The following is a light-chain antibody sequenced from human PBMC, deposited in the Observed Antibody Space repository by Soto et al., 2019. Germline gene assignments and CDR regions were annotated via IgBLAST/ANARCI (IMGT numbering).Light chain of an antibody. CDR3: LQDDILPT. J-gene: IGKJ4*01. Sequence: DIQMTQSPSSLSASVGDRVTITCQASQDISNYLNWYQQKPGKAPKLLIYDASNLETGVPSRFSGSGSGTDFTFTISSLQPEDIGTYNCLQDDILPTFGGGTMVDIK. CDR1: QDISNY. V-gene: IGKV1-33*01. CDR2: DAS.